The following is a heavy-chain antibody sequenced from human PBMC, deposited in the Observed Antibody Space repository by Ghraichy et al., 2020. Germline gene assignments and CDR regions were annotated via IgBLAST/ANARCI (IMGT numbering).Heavy chain of an antibody. V-gene: IGHV3-7*01. CDR3: ARDHKSMGGLI. D-gene: IGHD5-24*01. CDR2: IKRDGSEK. Sequence: LSLTCAASGFTFSSYWMSWVRQAPGKGQEWVANIKRDGSEKYYVDSVKGRFTVSRDNAKNSLYLQMNSLRAEETAVYYCARDHKSMGGLIWGQGTMVTVSS. CDR1: GFTFSSYW. J-gene: IGHJ3*02.